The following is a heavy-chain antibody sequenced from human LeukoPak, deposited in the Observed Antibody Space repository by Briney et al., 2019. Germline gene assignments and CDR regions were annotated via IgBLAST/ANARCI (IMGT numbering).Heavy chain of an antibody. CDR3: AKGAVGKTESSGYPPHFDY. V-gene: IGHV3-23*01. Sequence: GGSLRLSCVISGFTLPYGMSWVRQAPGKGLEWVSYVSATGYTTSYADSVKGRFTISRDNAKNTVFLQMDSLRADDTAVYYCAKGAVGKTESSGYPPHFDYWGQGTLVTVSS. CDR1: GFTLPYG. CDR2: VSATGYTT. D-gene: IGHD3-22*01. J-gene: IGHJ4*02.